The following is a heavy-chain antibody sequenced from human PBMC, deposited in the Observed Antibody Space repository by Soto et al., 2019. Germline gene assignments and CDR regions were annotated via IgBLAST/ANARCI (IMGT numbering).Heavy chain of an antibody. CDR2: IYYSGST. CDR1: GGSISSSSYY. V-gene: IGHV4-39*01. D-gene: IGHD3-22*01. CDR3: ARRLYYDSSGFEGGGMDV. J-gene: IGHJ6*02. Sequence: QLQLQEWGPGLVKPSETLSLTCTVSGGSISSSSYYWGWIRQPPGKGLEWIRSIYYSGSTYYNPSLKSRVTISVDTSKNQFSLKLSSVTAADTAVYYCARRLYYDSSGFEGGGMDVWGQGTTVTVSS.